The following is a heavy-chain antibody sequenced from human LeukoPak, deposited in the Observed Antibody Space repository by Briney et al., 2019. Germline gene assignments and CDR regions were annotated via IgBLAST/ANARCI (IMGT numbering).Heavy chain of an antibody. CDR2: ISSGGGNI. D-gene: IGHD2-2*01. Sequence: GGSLRLSCAGSGFTFSSYEMNWVRQAPGKGLEWISYISSGGGNIYYADSVKGRFTISRDNAKNSLYLQMNSLRAEDTAVYYCARNDCCSTSCYFDNFDYWGQGTLVTVSS. J-gene: IGHJ4*02. CDR3: ARNDCCSTSCYFDNFDY. CDR1: GFTFSSYE. V-gene: IGHV3-48*03.